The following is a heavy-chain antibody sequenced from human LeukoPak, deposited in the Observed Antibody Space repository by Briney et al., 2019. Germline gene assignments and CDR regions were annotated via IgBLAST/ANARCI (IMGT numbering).Heavy chain of an antibody. CDR1: GFTFSSYG. Sequence: GGSLRLSCAASGFTFSSYGMNWVRQTPGKALEWVSAISGTGDSIYYADSVKGRFTISRDDSKNTAYLQMNSLKTEDTAVYYCTSWAKVVAATLTGAYYMDVWGKGTTVTVSS. J-gene: IGHJ6*03. CDR2: ISGTGDSI. CDR3: TSWAKVVAATLTGAYYMDV. D-gene: IGHD2-15*01. V-gene: IGHV3-23*01.